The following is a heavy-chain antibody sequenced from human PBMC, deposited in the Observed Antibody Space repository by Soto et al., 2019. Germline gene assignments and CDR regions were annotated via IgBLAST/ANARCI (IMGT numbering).Heavy chain of an antibody. Sequence: QVQLQESGPGLVKPSETLSLTCTVYGDSVSSSYYYWGWIRQPPGKGLEWIGSIFYSGSTYYNPSLKRRVTISVDTSKNQFSLKLSSVTAADTAVYYCARRGSSRQIYHYGMDVWGPGTTVTVSS. CDR3: ARRGSSRQIYHYGMDV. D-gene: IGHD6-13*01. CDR2: IFYSGST. CDR1: GDSVSSSYYY. J-gene: IGHJ6*02. V-gene: IGHV4-39*01.